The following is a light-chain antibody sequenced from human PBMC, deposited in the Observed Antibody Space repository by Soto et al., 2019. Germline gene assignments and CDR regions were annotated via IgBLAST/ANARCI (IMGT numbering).Light chain of an antibody. Sequence: QSVLTQSSSASASLGSSVKLTCTLSRGRSSYIIAWHQQQPGKAPRYLMKLEGSGSYNKGSGVPDRFSGSSSGAVRYLTISNLQSDYEADYYCETWDTNTRVFGGRTKLTVL. J-gene: IGLJ3*02. CDR1: RGRSSYI. V-gene: IGLV4-60*03. CDR3: ETWDTNTRV. CDR2: LEGSGSY.